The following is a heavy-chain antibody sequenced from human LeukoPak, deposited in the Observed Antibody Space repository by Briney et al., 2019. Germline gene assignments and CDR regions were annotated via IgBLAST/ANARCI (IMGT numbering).Heavy chain of an antibody. CDR1: GFTFSSYE. Sequence: GGSLRLSCAASGFTFSSYEMNWVRQAPGKGLEWVSYISSSGSTIYYADSVKGRFTISRDNAKNSLYLQMNSLRAEDTAVYYCARAGYYDSSGYIDYWGQGTLVTVSS. CDR2: ISSSGSTI. D-gene: IGHD3-22*01. V-gene: IGHV3-48*03. J-gene: IGHJ4*02. CDR3: ARAGYYDSSGYIDY.